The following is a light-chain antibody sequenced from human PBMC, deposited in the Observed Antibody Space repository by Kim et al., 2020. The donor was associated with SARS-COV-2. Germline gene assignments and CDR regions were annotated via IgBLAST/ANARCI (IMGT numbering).Light chain of an antibody. V-gene: IGLV1-44*01. Sequence: GQRVTISCSGSNYNIGGNSVSWYQQLPGTAPKLLIHTNDQRPSGVPDRFSGSKSGTSASLAIRGPQSDDEADYYCVSWDYSLNGVIFGGGTQLTVL. CDR3: VSWDYSLNGVI. CDR2: TND. J-gene: IGLJ2*01. CDR1: NYNIGGNS.